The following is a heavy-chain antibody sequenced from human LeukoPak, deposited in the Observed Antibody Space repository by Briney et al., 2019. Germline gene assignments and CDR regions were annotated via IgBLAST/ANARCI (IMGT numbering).Heavy chain of an antibody. CDR3: AKVGWLEADSSDY. D-gene: IGHD6-19*01. CDR1: GFTFSSYA. CDR2: ISCSGGST. Sequence: GGSLRLSCAASGFTFSSYAMSWVRQAPGKGLEWVSAISCSGGSTYYAASVKGRFTISRDNSKNTLYLQMNSLRAEDTAVYYCAKVGWLEADSSDYWVQGTVVAVSS. V-gene: IGHV3-23*01. J-gene: IGHJ4*02.